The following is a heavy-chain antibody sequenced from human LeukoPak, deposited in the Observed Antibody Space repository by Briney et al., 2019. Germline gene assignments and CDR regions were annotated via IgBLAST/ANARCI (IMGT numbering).Heavy chain of an antibody. J-gene: IGHJ4*02. Sequence: PGGSLRLSCAASGFSFSANCMRWVRQAPGKGLVWVSRISTDGSITTYADSAKGRFTISRDNAKNTLYLQMNSLRAEDAAVYYCTRDSGAGDYWGQGTLVTVSS. CDR1: GFSFSANC. CDR2: ISTDGSIT. D-gene: IGHD1-26*01. V-gene: IGHV3-74*01. CDR3: TRDSGAGDY.